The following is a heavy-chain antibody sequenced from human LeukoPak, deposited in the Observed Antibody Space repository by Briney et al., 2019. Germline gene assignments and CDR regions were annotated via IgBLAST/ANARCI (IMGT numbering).Heavy chain of an antibody. CDR3: ARDGGSSIKEPTGGYYYYGMDV. CDR2: TYSDGST. J-gene: IGHJ6*02. CDR1: GFTVSRNY. D-gene: IGHD1-14*01. Sequence: GGSLRLSCAASGFTVSRNYMSWVRQAPGKGLEWVSLTYSDGSTSYTESVKGRFTISRDNSKNTLSLQLNSLRAEDTAVYYCARDGGSSIKEPTGGYYYYGMDVWGQGTTVTVSS. V-gene: IGHV3-53*01.